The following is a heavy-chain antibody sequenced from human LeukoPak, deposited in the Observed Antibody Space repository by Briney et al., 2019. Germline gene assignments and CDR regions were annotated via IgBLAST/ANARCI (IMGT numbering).Heavy chain of an antibody. J-gene: IGHJ4*02. D-gene: IGHD3-3*01. V-gene: IGHV3-48*03. CDR1: GLTLSHFE. CDR3: AILDAGIQFDS. Sequence: GGSLRLSCTASGLTLSHFEMNWVRQTPGKGLQWVAHITDDGRTIYYADPVKGRFTISRDDTKNSLHLQMNTLSAEDSGPYYCAILDAGIQFDSWGPGTLVTVSS. CDR2: ITDDGRTI.